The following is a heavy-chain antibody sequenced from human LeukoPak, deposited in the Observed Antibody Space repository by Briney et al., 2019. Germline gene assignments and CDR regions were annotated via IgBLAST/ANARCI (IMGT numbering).Heavy chain of an antibody. V-gene: IGHV3-21*01. CDR3: ARGKEPVAGSLSHFDY. Sequence: GRSLRLSCAASGFTFSSYPVHWVRQAPGQGLEWVSSISSRSSYIDYADSLKGRFTISRDNAKNSLYLQMNSLRAEDTAVYYCARGKEPVAGSLSHFDYWGQGTLVTVSS. D-gene: IGHD6-19*01. CDR2: ISSRSSYI. J-gene: IGHJ4*02. CDR1: GFTFSSYP.